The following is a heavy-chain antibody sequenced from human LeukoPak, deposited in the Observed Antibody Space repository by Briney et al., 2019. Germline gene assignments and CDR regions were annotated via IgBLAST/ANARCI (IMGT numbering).Heavy chain of an antibody. V-gene: IGHV5-51*01. CDR3: ARASNYYDSSGYRSFDP. Sequence: RGGSPQIPCKGSGDSFTSYSSGWLRRLPGKGLEWLGLIYPGDSDTRYSPSFQGQVTISADKSISTAYLQWSSLKSSDTAMYYCARASNYYDSSGYRSFDPWGQGNLVTVSS. D-gene: IGHD3-22*01. CDR2: IYPGDSDT. CDR1: GDSFTSYS. J-gene: IGHJ5*02.